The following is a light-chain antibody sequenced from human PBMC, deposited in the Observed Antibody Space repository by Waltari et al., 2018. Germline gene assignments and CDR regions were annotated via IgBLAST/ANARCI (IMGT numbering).Light chain of an antibody. CDR2: AAS. CDR1: HSLASN. CDR3: HQYLKWPFT. Sequence: EIEMTQFPATLSLTPGERATLSCRASHSLASNVAWYQQHPGQAPRLLIFAASTRATGFPARFSGSGSGTEFTLTISSLQSEDFAVYYCHQYLKWPFTFGPGTKVDIK. J-gene: IGKJ3*01. V-gene: IGKV3-15*01.